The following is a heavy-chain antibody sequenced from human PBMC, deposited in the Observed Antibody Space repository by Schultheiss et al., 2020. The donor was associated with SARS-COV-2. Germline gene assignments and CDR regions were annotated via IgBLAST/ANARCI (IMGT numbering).Heavy chain of an antibody. CDR2: IYYSGST. Sequence: SETLSLTCTVSGGSISSYYWSWIRQPPGKGLEWIGYIYYSGSTYYNPSLKSRVTISVDTSKNQFSLKLSSVTAADTAVYYCARESSSSFDYWGQGTLVTVSS. CDR1: GGSISSYY. V-gene: IGHV4-59*01. D-gene: IGHD6-6*01. J-gene: IGHJ4*02. CDR3: ARESSSSFDY.